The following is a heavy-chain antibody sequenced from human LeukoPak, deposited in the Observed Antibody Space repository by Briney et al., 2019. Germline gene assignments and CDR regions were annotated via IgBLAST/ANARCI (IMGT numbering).Heavy chain of an antibody. CDR3: AKDRTYRGGILDS. CDR2: VSWNSGII. D-gene: IGHD1-14*01. CDR1: GFTFDDYA. Sequence: PGRSLRLSCVASGFTFDDYAMHWVRQAPGKGLEWVSEVSWNSGIIDYADSVKGRFTISRDSAKNSLYLQMNSLKPEDKALYYCAKDRTYRGGILDSWGQGTLVTVSS. V-gene: IGHV3-9*01. J-gene: IGHJ4*02.